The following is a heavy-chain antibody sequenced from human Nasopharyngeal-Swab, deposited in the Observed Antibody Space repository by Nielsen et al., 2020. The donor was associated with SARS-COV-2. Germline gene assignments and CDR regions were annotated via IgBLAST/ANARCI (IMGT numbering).Heavy chain of an antibody. Sequence: WSRQPPGKGLEWIGEINHSGSTNYNPSLKSRVTISVDTSKNQFSLKLSSVTAADTAVYYCARAHYYDILTGYFLPGMGVMDVWGKGTTVTVSS. D-gene: IGHD3-9*01. J-gene: IGHJ6*03. CDR3: ARAHYYDILTGYFLPGMGVMDV. V-gene: IGHV4-34*09. CDR2: INHSGST.